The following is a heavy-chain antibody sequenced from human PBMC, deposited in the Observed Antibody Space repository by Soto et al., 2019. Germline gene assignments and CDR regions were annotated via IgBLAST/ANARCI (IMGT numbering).Heavy chain of an antibody. V-gene: IGHV1-18*01. CDR3: ARGRSDYYGSLPLDC. CDR2: ISAYNGNT. CDR1: GYTFTSYG. J-gene: IGHJ4*02. D-gene: IGHD3-10*01. Sequence: ASVKVSCKASGYTFTSYGISWVRQAPGQGLEWMRWISAYNGNTNYAQKLQGRVTMTTDTSTSTAYKELRSLRSDDTAVYYCARGRSDYYGSLPLDCWGQGTLVTVSS.